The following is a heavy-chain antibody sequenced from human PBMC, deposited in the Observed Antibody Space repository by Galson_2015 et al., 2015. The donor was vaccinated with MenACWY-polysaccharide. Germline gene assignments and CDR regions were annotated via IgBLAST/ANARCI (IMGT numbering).Heavy chain of an antibody. V-gene: IGHV3-48*02. CDR3: ARDSGIAGAYND. D-gene: IGHD1-26*01. CDR2: INGGSSTI. Sequence: SLRLSCAASGFTFSTYSMTWVRQAPGKGLEWVSYINGGSSTIYYADSVKGRFTISRDNAKNSLYLQMNSLRDDDTAVYYCARDSGIAGAYNDWGQGTLVTVSS. CDR1: GFTFSTYS. J-gene: IGHJ4*02.